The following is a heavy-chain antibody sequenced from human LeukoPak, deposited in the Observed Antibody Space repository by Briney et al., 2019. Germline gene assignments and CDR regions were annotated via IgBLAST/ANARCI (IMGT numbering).Heavy chain of an antibody. Sequence: SETLSLTCTVSGGSISSYYWSWIRQPPGKGLEWIGYIYYSGSTNYNPSLKSRVTISVDTSKNQFSLKLSSVTAADTAVYYCARTPYYYGSGSSTRFDYWGQGTLVTVSS. CDR3: ARTPYYYGSGSSTRFDY. CDR1: GGSISSYY. V-gene: IGHV4-59*12. D-gene: IGHD3-10*01. J-gene: IGHJ4*02. CDR2: IYYSGST.